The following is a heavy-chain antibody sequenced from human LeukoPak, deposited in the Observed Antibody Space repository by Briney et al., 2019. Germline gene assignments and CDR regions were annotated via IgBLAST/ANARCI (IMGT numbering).Heavy chain of an antibody. CDR3: TTKFFYCSSTSCPAAIDY. Sequence: GGSLRLSCAASGFTFSNAWMSWVRQAPGKGLEWVGRIKSKTDGGTTDYAAPVKGRLTISRDDSKNTLYLQMNSLKTEDTAVYYCTTKFFYCSSTSCPAAIDYWGQGTLVTVSS. CDR2: IKSKTDGGTT. D-gene: IGHD2-2*01. CDR1: GFTFSNAW. V-gene: IGHV3-15*01. J-gene: IGHJ4*02.